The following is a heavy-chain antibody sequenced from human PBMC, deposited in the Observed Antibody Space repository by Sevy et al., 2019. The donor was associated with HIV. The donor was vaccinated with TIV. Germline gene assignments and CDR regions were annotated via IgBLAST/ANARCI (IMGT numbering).Heavy chain of an antibody. J-gene: IGHJ4*02. CDR3: ARGKSGYGYALNY. CDR1: GFTVNSNY. CDR2: IHSDDTT. V-gene: IGHV3-66*01. D-gene: IGHD5-18*01. Sequence: GGSLRLSCAASGFTVNSNYMTWVRQAPGKGLEGVSVIHSDDTTYHADSVKDRFTISRDNFKNTLYLHMSILRAEDTAVYYCARGKSGYGYALNYWGQGTLVTVSS.